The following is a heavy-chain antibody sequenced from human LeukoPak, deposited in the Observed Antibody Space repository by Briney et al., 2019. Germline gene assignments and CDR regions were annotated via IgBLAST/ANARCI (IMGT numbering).Heavy chain of an antibody. CDR3: ARDIGENFDY. CDR2: INPNIVGT. CDR1: GYTFTGYY. D-gene: IGHD3-16*01. J-gene: IGHJ4*02. Sequence: GASVSVSCMASGYTFTGYYMHWVRQAPGQGLEGMGLINPNIVGTNYAQKFQGRVTMTRDTSISTAYVELSRLRSDDTAVYYCARDIGENFDYWGQGTLVTVSS. V-gene: IGHV1-2*02.